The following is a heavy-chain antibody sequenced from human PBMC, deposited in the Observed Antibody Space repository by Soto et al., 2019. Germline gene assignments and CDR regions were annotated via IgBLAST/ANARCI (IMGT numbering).Heavy chain of an antibody. D-gene: IGHD5-12*01. Sequence: SETLSLTCAVYGGSFSGYYWSWIRQPPGKGLEWIGEINHSGSTNYNPSLKSRVTISVDTSKNQFSLKLSSVTAADTAVYYCARSVEMATMGGYYFDYWGQGTLVTVSS. J-gene: IGHJ4*02. CDR3: ARSVEMATMGGYYFDY. CDR1: GGSFSGYY. CDR2: INHSGST. V-gene: IGHV4-34*01.